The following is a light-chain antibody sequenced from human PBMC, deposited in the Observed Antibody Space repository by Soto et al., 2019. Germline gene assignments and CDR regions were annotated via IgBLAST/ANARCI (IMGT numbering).Light chain of an antibody. J-gene: IGKJ4*01. CDR3: QQRSNWPLT. V-gene: IGKV3-11*01. CDR1: QSVSTY. CDR2: DAS. Sequence: VLTQSPATLSLSPGERATLSCRASQSVSTYLAWYQQKPGQAPRLLIYDASNRATGIPVRFSGSGSGTDFTLTISSLEPEDFAVYYCQQRSNWPLTFGGGTKVEIK.